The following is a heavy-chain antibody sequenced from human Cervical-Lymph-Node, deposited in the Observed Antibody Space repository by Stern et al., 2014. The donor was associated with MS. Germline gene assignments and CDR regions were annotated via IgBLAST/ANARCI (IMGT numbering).Heavy chain of an antibody. Sequence: QVQLVQSGPKMQKPWASVKVSCKASGYTFTAFFIHWLLQVPGEGLEWMGRLNPNSDDPTYAQNFQARVTLTRDTSIGSAYLELSRLTSADTAVYYCAREATRIVVGIDYWGQGTQVTVSS. CDR2: LNPNSDDP. J-gene: IGHJ4*02. V-gene: IGHV1-2*06. CDR3: AREATRIVVGIDY. CDR1: GYTFTAFF. D-gene: IGHD3-22*01.